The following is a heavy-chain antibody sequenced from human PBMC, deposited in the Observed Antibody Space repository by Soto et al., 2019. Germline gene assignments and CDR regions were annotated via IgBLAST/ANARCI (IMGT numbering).Heavy chain of an antibody. CDR3: ARDFPELYGSGSSNDY. D-gene: IGHD3-10*01. V-gene: IGHV1-18*01. J-gene: IGHJ4*02. Sequence: ASVKVSCKASGYTFTSYGISWVRQAPGQGLEWMGWISAYNGNTNYAQKLQGRVTMTTDTSTSTAYMELRSLRSDDTAVYYCARDFPELYGSGSSNDYWGQGTLVTVSS. CDR1: GYTFTSYG. CDR2: ISAYNGNT.